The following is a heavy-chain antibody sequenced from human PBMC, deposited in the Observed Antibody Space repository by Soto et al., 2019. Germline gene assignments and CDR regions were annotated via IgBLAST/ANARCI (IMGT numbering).Heavy chain of an antibody. Sequence: QVQLVQSGAEVKKPGSSVKVSCKTSGGTFRTSAISWERQAPGQGLEWMGGIMPVFPTPDYAQKFQGRVTITADESTSTAYTELSSLRSEDTAVYYCARDKDRQQLGGNYYYIMDVWGQGTTVTVSS. J-gene: IGHJ6*01. CDR3: ARDKDRQQLGGNYYYIMDV. V-gene: IGHV1-69*12. CDR1: GGTFRTSA. CDR2: IMPVFPTP. D-gene: IGHD3-3*02.